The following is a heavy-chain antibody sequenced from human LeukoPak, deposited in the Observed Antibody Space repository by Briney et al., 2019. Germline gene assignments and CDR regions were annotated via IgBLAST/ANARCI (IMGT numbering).Heavy chain of an antibody. Sequence: PSETLSLTCAVYGGSFSGYYWSWIRQPPGKGLEWIGEINHSGSTNYNPSLKSRVTISVDTFKNQFSLKLSSVTAADTAVYYCASDDYGDYVAKEYFQHWGQGTLVTVSS. D-gene: IGHD4-17*01. CDR2: INHSGST. CDR3: ASDDYGDYVAKEYFQH. V-gene: IGHV4-34*01. J-gene: IGHJ1*01. CDR1: GGSFSGYY.